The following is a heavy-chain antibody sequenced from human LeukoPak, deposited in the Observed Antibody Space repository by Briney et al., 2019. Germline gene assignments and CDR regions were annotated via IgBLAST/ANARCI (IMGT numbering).Heavy chain of an antibody. D-gene: IGHD3-10*01. Sequence: GGSLRLSCAASGFTFDDYAMHWVRQAPGKGLEWVSLISGDGSSTYYADSVKGRFTISRDNSKNSLYLQMNSLRTEDTALYYCAKDKRVVRGLTFFDYWGQGTLVTVSS. V-gene: IGHV3-43*02. CDR3: AKDKRVVRGLTFFDY. J-gene: IGHJ4*02. CDR2: ISGDGSST. CDR1: GFTFDDYA.